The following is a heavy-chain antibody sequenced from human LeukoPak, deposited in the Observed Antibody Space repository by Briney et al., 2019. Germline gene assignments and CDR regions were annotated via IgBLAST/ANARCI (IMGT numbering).Heavy chain of an antibody. V-gene: IGHV3-73*01. CDR1: GFTFSGSS. Sequence: PGGSLKLSRAASGFTFSGSSIHWVRQASGKGLEWVSRIRSKANNYATAYAASVNGNFTISRDDSKDTGYLQMNNLKTEDTAVYYWTRFPDYGDHPPFDYWGQGTLVTVSS. J-gene: IGHJ4*02. CDR2: IRSKANNYAT. D-gene: IGHD4-17*01. CDR3: TRFPDYGDHPPFDY.